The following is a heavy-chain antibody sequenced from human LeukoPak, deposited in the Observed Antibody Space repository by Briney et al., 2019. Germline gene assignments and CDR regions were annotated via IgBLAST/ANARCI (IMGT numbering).Heavy chain of an antibody. J-gene: IGHJ6*02. V-gene: IGHV3-15*01. CDR2: FKSKTDGGTI. CDR3: VADLFNSYYGLDV. Sequence: GGSLRLSCEASGFTFRNAWRSWGRQARGKGVGWVGRFKSKTDGGTIDYAAPVKGRPTLSRDDSKTTMDLQMSSLKTEDTAVYYCVADLFNSYYGLDVWGQGTTVTVSS. CDR1: GFTFRNAW. D-gene: IGHD5-24*01.